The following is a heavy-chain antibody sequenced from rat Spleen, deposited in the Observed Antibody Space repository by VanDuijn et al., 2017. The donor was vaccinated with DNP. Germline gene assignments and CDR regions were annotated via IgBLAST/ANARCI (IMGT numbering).Heavy chain of an antibody. J-gene: IGHJ2*01. D-gene: IGHD1-4*01. V-gene: IGHV5-22*01. CDR2: ISYEGSIT. Sequence: EVQLVESGGGLVQPGRSLKLSCAASGFTFSDSYMVWVRQAPMKGLECVAYISYEGSITSYGDSVKGRFTISRDNAKSTLYLQMNSLRSEDTATYYCARGNYPGINTFGYWGQGVMVTVSS. CDR1: GFTFSDSY. CDR3: ARGNYPGINTFGY.